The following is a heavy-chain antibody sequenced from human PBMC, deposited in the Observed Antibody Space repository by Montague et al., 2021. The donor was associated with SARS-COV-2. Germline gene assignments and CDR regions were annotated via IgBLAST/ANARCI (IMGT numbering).Heavy chain of an antibody. CDR1: GDSVWSDTAA. J-gene: IGHJ4*02. CDR2: TNYRSKWTS. D-gene: IGHD4-17*01. Sequence: CAISGDSVWSDTAAWNWIRQSPSGGLEWLGRTNYRSKWTSDYATSVEGRISIDPDTSKNQFFLHLRSVTPEDAGVYYCVRDTGSAQAGFDAWGQGTLVTVSS. V-gene: IGHV6-1*01. CDR3: VRDTGSAQAGFDA.